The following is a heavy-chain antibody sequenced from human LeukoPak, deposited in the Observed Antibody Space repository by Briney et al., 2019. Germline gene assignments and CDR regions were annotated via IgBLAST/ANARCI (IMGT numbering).Heavy chain of an antibody. Sequence: SETLSLTCAVSADSFSSHYWTWIRQPPGKGLEWIGYISFIGSTNYNPSLKSRVTISIDTSKNQFSLKLSSVTAADTAVYYCARDLVTVTKGFDIWGQGTMVSVSS. D-gene: IGHD4-17*01. CDR3: ARDLVTVTKGFDI. CDR1: ADSFSSHY. V-gene: IGHV4-59*11. J-gene: IGHJ3*02. CDR2: ISFIGST.